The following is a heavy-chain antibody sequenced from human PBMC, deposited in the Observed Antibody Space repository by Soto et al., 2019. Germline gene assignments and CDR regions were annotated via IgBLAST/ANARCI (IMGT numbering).Heavy chain of an antibody. D-gene: IGHD3-22*01. CDR1: GGTFSSYA. CDR3: ARDRYYYDSSGYLPY. J-gene: IGHJ4*02. V-gene: IGHV1-69*13. CDR2: IIPIFGTA. Sequence: SVKVSCKASGGTFSSYAISWVRQAPGQGLEWMGGIIPIFGTANYAQKFQGRVTVTADESTSTAYMELSSLRSEDTAVYYCARDRYYYDSSGYLPYWGQGTLVTVSS.